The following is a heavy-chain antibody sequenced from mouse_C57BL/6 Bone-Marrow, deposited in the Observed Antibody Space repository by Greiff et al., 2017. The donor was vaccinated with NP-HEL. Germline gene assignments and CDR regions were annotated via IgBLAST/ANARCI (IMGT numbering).Heavy chain of an antibody. CDR2: IDPEDGET. CDR3: ASEGREIGYFDV. J-gene: IGHJ1*03. D-gene: IGHD5-1-1*01. V-gene: IGHV14-2*01. Sequence: VQLQQSGAELVKPGASVKLSCTASGFNIKDYYMHWVKQRTEQGLEWIGRIDPEDGETKYVPKFQGKATITADTSSNTAYLQLSSLTSEDTAVYYCASEGREIGYFDVWGTGTTVTVSS. CDR1: GFNIKDYY.